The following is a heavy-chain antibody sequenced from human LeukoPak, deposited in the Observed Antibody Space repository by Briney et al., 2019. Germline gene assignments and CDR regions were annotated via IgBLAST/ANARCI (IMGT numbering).Heavy chain of an antibody. J-gene: IGHJ3*01. V-gene: IGHV5-51*01. D-gene: IGHD3-22*01. CDR3: TRTYYYDSSGSSDDVFDL. CDR1: GYSFTTYW. Sequence: GESLKIPCKGSGYSFTTYWIGWVRQMPGKGLEWMGIIYPGDSDTRYSPSFQGQVTISADKSINTAYLQWRSLKASDTAIYYCTRTYYYDSSGSSDDVFDLWGQGTMVTVSS. CDR2: IYPGDSDT.